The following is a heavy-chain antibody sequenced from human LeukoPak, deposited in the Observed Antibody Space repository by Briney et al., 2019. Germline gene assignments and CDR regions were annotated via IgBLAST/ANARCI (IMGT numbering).Heavy chain of an antibody. J-gene: IGHJ6*02. V-gene: IGHV3-23*01. CDR3: AKGYGSGSHYYYYGMDV. Sequence: GGSLRLSCAASGFTFSSYAMSWVRQAPGKGLEWVSAISGSGGSTYYADSVKGRFTISRDNSKNTLYLQMNSLRAEDTAVYYCAKGYGSGSHYYYYGMDVWGQGTTVTVSS. CDR1: GFTFSSYA. CDR2: ISGSGGST. D-gene: IGHD3-10*01.